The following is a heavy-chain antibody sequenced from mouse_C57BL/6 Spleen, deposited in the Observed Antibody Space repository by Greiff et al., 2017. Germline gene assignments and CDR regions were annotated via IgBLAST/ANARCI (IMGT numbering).Heavy chain of an antibody. Sequence: QVQLQQPGAELARPGASVKLSCKASGYTFTSYGISWVKQRTGQGLEWIGEIYPRSGNTYYNEKFKGKATLTADKSSSTAYMELRSLTSEDSAVYVCAGCDYYGSGLECWGQGTTLTVSS. CDR2: IYPRSGNT. CDR1: GYTFTSYG. V-gene: IGHV1-81*01. J-gene: IGHJ2*01. D-gene: IGHD1-1*01. CDR3: AGCDYYGSGLEC.